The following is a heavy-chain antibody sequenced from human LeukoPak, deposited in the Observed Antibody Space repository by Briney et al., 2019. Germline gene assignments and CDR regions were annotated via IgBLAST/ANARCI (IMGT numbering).Heavy chain of an antibody. CDR3: ATAYMVGARRPFHY. J-gene: IGHJ4*02. CDR2: ISPSGGST. V-gene: IGHV1-46*01. D-gene: IGHD1-26*01. Sequence: ASVKVSCKAFGYTFTSNYIHWVRQAPGQGPEWMGVISPSGGSTTYAQKFQGRVTMTEDTSTDTAYMELSSLRSEDTAVYFCATAYMVGARRPFHYWGQGTLVTVSS. CDR1: GYTFTSNY.